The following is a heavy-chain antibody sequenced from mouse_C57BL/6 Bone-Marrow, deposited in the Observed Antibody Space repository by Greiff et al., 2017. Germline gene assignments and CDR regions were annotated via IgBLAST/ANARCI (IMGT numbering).Heavy chain of an antibody. Sequence: VQLQQSGAELVRPGASVTLSCKASGYTFTDYEMHWVKQTPVHGLEWIGAIDPETGGTAYNQKFKGKAILTADKSSSTAYMELRSLTSEDSAVYYCTRERFTTVVANDYWGQGTTLTVSS. CDR1: GYTFTDYE. J-gene: IGHJ2*01. CDR3: TRERFTTVVANDY. D-gene: IGHD1-1*01. CDR2: IDPETGGT. V-gene: IGHV1-15*01.